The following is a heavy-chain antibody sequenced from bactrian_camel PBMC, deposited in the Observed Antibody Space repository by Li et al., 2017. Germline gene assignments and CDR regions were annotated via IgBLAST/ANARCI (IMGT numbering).Heavy chain of an antibody. Sequence: HVQLVESGGGLVRPGGSLRLSCAASGFTFSYYYMSWVRQAPGKGLEWVSSIYTGDGSTIFADSVKGRFTISLDNVQNTVYLHMSSLKPEDAAVYYCAALGGPRAWMRGNCYTASEYNYWGQGTQVTVS. V-gene: IGHV3-2*01. J-gene: IGHJ4*01. D-gene: IGHD2*01. CDR2: IYTGDGST. CDR1: GFTFSYYY. CDR3: AALGGPRAWMRGNCYTASEYNY.